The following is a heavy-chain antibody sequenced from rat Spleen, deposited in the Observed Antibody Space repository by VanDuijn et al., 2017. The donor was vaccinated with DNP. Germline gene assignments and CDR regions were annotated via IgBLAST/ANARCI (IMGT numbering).Heavy chain of an antibody. CDR2: IPSSTDRT. V-gene: IGHV5-7*01. Sequence: EVQLVESGGGLVQPGRSLKLSCAASGFTFSDYYMAWVRQAPKKGLEWVATIPSSTDRTYYLDSVRGRFTISSDNAKSSLYLQMNSLKSEDTVTYYCARAGTIYSYAMDAWGQGTSVTVSS. CDR1: GFTFSDYY. CDR3: ARAGTIYSYAMDA. J-gene: IGHJ4*01. D-gene: IGHD1-3*01.